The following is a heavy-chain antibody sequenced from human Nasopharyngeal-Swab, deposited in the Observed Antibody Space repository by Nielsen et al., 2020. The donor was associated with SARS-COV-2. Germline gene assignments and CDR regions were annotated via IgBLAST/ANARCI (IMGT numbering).Heavy chain of an antibody. Sequence: GESLKISCAASGFTFDDYTMHWVRQAPGKGLVWVSRIDTDGSTTDHADSVKGRFTISRDNAKNTLYLQMNNLRAEDTALYYCARDVAGADSAWGQGTLVTVSS. CDR1: GFTFDDYT. CDR2: IDTDGSTT. D-gene: IGHD2-21*01. V-gene: IGHV3-74*01. CDR3: ARDVAGADSA. J-gene: IGHJ5*02.